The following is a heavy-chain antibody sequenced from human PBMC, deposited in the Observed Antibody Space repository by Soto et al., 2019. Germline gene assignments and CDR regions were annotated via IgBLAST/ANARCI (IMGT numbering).Heavy chain of an antibody. CDR3: ARRLEGGSSVLLDY. V-gene: IGHV3-30*03. CDR1: GFTFSDYV. CDR2: ISHDERIK. J-gene: IGHJ4*02. D-gene: IGHD3-22*01. Sequence: QVQLVESGGGVVQPGRSLRLSCAASGFTFSDYVMHWVRQVPGKGLEWVAIISHDERIKYYADSVKGRFTISRDNSNNMLYLQMDSLQTEDTALYYCARRLEGGSSVLLDYWGQGTLVTVSA.